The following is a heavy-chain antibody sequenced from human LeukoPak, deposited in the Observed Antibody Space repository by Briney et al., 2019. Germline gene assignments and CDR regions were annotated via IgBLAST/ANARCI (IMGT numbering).Heavy chain of an antibody. V-gene: IGHV3-21*01. Sequence: GGSLRLSCAASGFTFSIYSMNWVRQARGKGLEWVSSISSSSSYTYYADSVKGRFTISRDNAKNSLYLQMNSLRAEDTAVFYCARDWGRDAFDIWGQGTMVTVSS. D-gene: IGHD3-16*01. CDR3: ARDWGRDAFDI. CDR1: GFTFSIYS. CDR2: ISSSSSYT. J-gene: IGHJ3*02.